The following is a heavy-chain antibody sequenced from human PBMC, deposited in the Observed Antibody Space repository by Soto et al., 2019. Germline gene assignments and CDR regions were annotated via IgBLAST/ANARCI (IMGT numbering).Heavy chain of an antibody. CDR2: ISGSGDTT. Sequence: PGGSLRLSCAASGFSFSNFAMNWVRQAPGKGLEWVSHISGSGDTTYYADSVEGRFTISRDNSKNTVYLQLNSLRADDTAVYYCAKDSLQGGNRGNYFDYWGKGNLVTVSS. CDR1: GFSFSNFA. CDR3: AKDSLQGGNRGNYFDY. V-gene: IGHV3-23*01. D-gene: IGHD5-18*01. J-gene: IGHJ4*02.